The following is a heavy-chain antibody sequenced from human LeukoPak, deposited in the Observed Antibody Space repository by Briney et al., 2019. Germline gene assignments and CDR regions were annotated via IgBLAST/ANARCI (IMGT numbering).Heavy chain of an antibody. V-gene: IGHV1-18*01. J-gene: IGHJ5*02. CDR2: LSAYTGNT. CDR3: ARGGAGDYWFDP. CDR1: GYSLSSYD. D-gene: IGHD7-27*01. Sequence: ASVKVSCKASGYSLSSYDISWVRQAPGQGLEWMGGLSAYTGNTNYAQKLQGRVTMTTDTSTTTAYMELRSLRSDDTAVYYCARGGAGDYWFDPWGQGTLVTVSS.